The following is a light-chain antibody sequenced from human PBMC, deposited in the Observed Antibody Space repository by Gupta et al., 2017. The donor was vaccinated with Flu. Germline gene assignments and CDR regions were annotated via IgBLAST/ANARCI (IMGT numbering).Light chain of an antibody. J-gene: IGLJ1*01. V-gene: IGLV3-1*01. CDR3: QACDSSTAYV. Sequence: SGYKWGDNYACWSQQKPGQSPVLVIYRYSKRPSGIHERFSGSNSGNTATLTISGTQAMDEADYYCQACDSSTAYVFGTGTKVTV. CDR1: KWGDNY. CDR2: RYS.